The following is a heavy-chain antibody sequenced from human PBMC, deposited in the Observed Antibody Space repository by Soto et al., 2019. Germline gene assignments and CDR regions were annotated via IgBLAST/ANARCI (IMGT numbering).Heavy chain of an antibody. CDR1: GGSISSGGYY. CDR3: ARGSAGSGPDDAFDI. J-gene: IGHJ3*02. CDR2: IYYSGST. D-gene: IGHD3-10*01. Sequence: PSETLSLTCTVSGGSISSGGYYWSWIRQHPGKGLEWIGNIYYSGSTYYNPSLKSRVTISVDTSKNQFSLKLSSVTAADTAVYYCARGSAGSGPDDAFDIWGQGTMVTVSS. V-gene: IGHV4-39*01.